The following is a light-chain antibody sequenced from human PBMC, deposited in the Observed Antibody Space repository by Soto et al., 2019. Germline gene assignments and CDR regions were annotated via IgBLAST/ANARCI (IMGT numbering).Light chain of an antibody. CDR3: QQRNIWPPVT. J-gene: IGKJ5*01. V-gene: IGKV3D-20*02. CDR1: QTVTSSC. Sequence: EIVLTQSPDTLSLSPGERATLSCTASQTVTSSCLAWYQRKPGQAPRLLIHTTSTRATDIPDRFSGSGSGTDFTLTISRLQPEDFAVYYCQQRNIWPPVTFGQGTRLEIK. CDR2: TTS.